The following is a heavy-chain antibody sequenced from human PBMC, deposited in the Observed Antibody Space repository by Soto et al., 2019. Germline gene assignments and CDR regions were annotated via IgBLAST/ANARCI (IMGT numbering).Heavy chain of an antibody. CDR1: CGSISSSNW. V-gene: IGHV4-4*02. D-gene: IGHD4-4*01. CDR2: IYHSGST. J-gene: IGHJ6*02. CDR3: AYFHDYSNAYYYYYGMDV. Sequence: SETLSLTCAVSCGSISSSNWWSWVRQPPGKGLEWIGEIYHSGSTNYNPSLKSRVTISVDKSKNQFSLKLSSVTAADTAVYYCAYFHDYSNAYYYYYGMDVWGQGTTVTVSS.